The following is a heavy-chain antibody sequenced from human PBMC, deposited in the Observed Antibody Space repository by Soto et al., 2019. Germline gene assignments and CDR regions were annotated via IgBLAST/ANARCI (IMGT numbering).Heavy chain of an antibody. Sequence: PGGSLRLSCAASGFTFSDYYMSWIRQAPGKGLEWVSYISSSGSTIYYADSVKGRFTISRDNAKNSLYLQMNSLRAEDTAVYYCAAAAFAGDDYSNRESHYYYGMDVWGQGTTITVSS. D-gene: IGHD4-4*01. CDR2: ISSSGSTI. CDR3: AAAAFAGDDYSNRESHYYYGMDV. CDR1: GFTFSDYY. J-gene: IGHJ6*02. V-gene: IGHV3-11*01.